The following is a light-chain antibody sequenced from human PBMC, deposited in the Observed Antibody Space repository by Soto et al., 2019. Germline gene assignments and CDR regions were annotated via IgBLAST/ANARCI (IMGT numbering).Light chain of an antibody. CDR2: DAS. J-gene: IGKJ3*01. V-gene: IGKV3-11*01. Sequence: EIVLTQSPATLSLSPGETATLSCGASESVSTYLAWYQQKPGQAPRLLIYDASHRATGTPARFSGSGSMTDFTLTISSLEPEDSAVYYCQHRRNTFTCGHGTKVEIK. CDR3: QHRRNTFT. CDR1: ESVSTY.